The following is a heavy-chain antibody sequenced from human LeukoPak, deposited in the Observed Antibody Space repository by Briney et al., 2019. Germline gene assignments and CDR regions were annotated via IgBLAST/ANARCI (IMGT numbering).Heavy chain of an antibody. CDR3: ATTYCSSGRCYYFDY. D-gene: IGHD2-15*01. CDR2: IKHDGSEK. CDR1: GFTSSSYW. Sequence: GGSLRLSCADSGFTSSSYWMSWVRQAPGKGLEWVANIKHDGSEKYYVDSVKGRFTISRDNAKNSLYLQMNSLRAEDTAVYYCATTYCSSGRCYYFDYWGQGTLVTVSS. J-gene: IGHJ4*02. V-gene: IGHV3-7*03.